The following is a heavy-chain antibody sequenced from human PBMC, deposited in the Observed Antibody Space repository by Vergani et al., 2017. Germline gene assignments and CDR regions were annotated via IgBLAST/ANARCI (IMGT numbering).Heavy chain of an antibody. CDR3: ATDRGRYCSSTSCSNWFDP. J-gene: IGHJ5*02. CDR1: AYTLTELS. CDR2: FDPEDGET. Sequence: QVQLVQSGAEVKKPGASVKVSCKVSAYTLTELSMHWVRQAPGKGLEWMGGFDPEDGETIYAQKFQGRVTMTEDTYTDTAYMELSSLRSDDTAVYYCATDRGRYCSSTSCSNWFDPWGQGTLATVSS. D-gene: IGHD2-2*01. V-gene: IGHV1-24*01.